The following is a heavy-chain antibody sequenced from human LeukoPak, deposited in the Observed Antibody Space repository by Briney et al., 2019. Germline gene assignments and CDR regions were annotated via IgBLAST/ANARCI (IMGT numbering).Heavy chain of an antibody. CDR1: GDSVSSNSET. CDR2: TYYRSKWYN. J-gene: IGHJ4*02. V-gene: IGHV6-1*01. Sequence: SQTLSLTCAISGDSVSSNSETWIWIRQSPSRGLEWLGRTYYRSKWYNDYAVSLQGRISINPDTSKNQFSLQLNSVTPEDTALYYCARAPHGSGCDYWGQGTLVTVSS. D-gene: IGHD6-19*01. CDR3: ARAPHGSGCDY.